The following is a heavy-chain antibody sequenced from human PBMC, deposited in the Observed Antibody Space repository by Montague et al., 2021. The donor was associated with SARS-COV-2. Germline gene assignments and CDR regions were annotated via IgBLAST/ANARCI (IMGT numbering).Heavy chain of an antibody. CDR3: AREAAPQYCAGGSCYQPEDF. Sequence: SQRLSCAASGFTFSSFSMNWVRQAPGKGLEWVAIIGSSSSYIYYADSVKGRFTISRDNAKNSLYLQMNSLRGDDTAIYYCAREAAPQYCAGGSCYQPEDFWGQGTQVTVSS. J-gene: IGHJ4*02. D-gene: IGHD2-15*01. CDR1: GFTFSSFS. CDR2: IGSSSSYI. V-gene: IGHV3-21*01.